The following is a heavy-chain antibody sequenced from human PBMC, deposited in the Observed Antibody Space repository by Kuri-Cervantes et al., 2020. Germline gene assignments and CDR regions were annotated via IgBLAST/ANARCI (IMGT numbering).Heavy chain of an antibody. CDR2: INPNSGGT. J-gene: IGHJ2*01. Sequence: ASVKVSCKASGYTFTGYHMHWVRQAPGQGLEWIGWINPNSGGTKIARQFQGRLTMTRETSITTAYMELRSLRSEDTAVYYCAGGRMTLPTVAGTPLPNFDLWGRGTLVTVSS. CDR1: GYTFTGYH. D-gene: IGHD6-19*01. CDR3: AGGRMTLPTVAGTPLPNFDL. V-gene: IGHV1-2*02.